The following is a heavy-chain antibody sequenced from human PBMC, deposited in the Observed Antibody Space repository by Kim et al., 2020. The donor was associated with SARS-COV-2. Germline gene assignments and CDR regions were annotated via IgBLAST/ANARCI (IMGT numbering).Heavy chain of an antibody. CDR3: ARDNPITIFGVVIIGAFDI. CDR1: GGSISSGGYY. Sequence: SETLSLTCTVSGGSISSGGYYWSWIRQHPGKGLEWIGYIYYSGSTYYNPSLKSRVTISVDTSKNQFSLKLSSVTAPDTAVYYCARDNPITIFGVVIIGAFDIWGQGTMVTVSS. D-gene: IGHD3-3*01. J-gene: IGHJ3*02. CDR2: IYYSGST. V-gene: IGHV4-31*03.